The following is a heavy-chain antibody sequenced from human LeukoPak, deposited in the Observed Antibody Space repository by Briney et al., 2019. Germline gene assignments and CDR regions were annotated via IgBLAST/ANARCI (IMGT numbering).Heavy chain of an antibody. CDR2: IYTSGST. Sequence: SETLSLTCTVSGNSFGDYYWSWIRQPAGKGLEWIGRIYTSGSTTYNPSLKSRVTMSVDTSKSQFSLNLMSVTAADTAVYYCTSPASNYYDSSGFDYWGQGTLVTVSS. D-gene: IGHD3-22*01. CDR3: TSPASNYYDSSGFDY. V-gene: IGHV4-4*07. J-gene: IGHJ4*02. CDR1: GNSFGDYY.